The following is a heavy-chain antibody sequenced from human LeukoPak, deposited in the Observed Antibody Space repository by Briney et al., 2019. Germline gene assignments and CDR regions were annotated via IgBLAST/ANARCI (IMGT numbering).Heavy chain of an antibody. Sequence: SVKVSCKASGGTFSSYAISWVRQAPGQGLEWMGGIIPIFGTANYAQKFQGRVTITADESTSAAYMELSSLRSEDTAVYYCARVGGYCSSTSCRNWFDPWGQGTLVTVSS. CDR1: GGTFSSYA. V-gene: IGHV1-69*01. CDR3: ARVGGYCSSTSCRNWFDP. D-gene: IGHD2-2*01. J-gene: IGHJ5*02. CDR2: IIPIFGTA.